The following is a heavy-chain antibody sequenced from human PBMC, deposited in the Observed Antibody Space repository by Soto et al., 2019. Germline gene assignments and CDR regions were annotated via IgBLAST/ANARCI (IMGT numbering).Heavy chain of an antibody. Sequence: QVQLVQSGGEVKKPGASVKVSCKASGYTVTKYGISWVRQAPGQGLEWLGWISFYNGHTNYALKFQDRFTFTTDTATSTASRELRSLTSDDTAVYYCAIATSIAVAGKETWGHGTRVTVSS. CDR1: GYTVTKYG. J-gene: IGHJ4*01. D-gene: IGHD6-19*01. CDR3: AIATSIAVAGKET. CDR2: ISFYNGHT. V-gene: IGHV1-18*01.